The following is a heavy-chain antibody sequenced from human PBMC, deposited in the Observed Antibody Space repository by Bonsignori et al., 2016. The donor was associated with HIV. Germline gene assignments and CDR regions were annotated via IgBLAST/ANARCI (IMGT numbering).Heavy chain of an antibody. J-gene: IGHJ5*02. CDR3: ARGMEYSIPRFDP. Sequence: WVRQAPGQGLEWMGWINPNSGATIYAQKFQGRVTMTRDTSISTAYMELSRLRSDDTAAYYCARGMEYSIPRFDPWGQGTLVTVSS. V-gene: IGHV1-2*02. D-gene: IGHD6-6*01. CDR2: INPNSGAT.